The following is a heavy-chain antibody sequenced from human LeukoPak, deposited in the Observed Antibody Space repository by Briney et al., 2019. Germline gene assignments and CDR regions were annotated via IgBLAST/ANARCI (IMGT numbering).Heavy chain of an antibody. J-gene: IGHJ4*02. CDR3: AAQYYYDSSGYYLGY. Sequence: SEALSLTCTVSSGSISSSSYYWGWIRQPPGKGLGWIGSIYYSGSTYYNPSLKGRITISVDTSKNQFSLKLSSVTAADTAVYYCAAQYYYDSSGYYLGYWGQGTLVTVSS. CDR1: SGSISSSSYY. D-gene: IGHD3-22*01. CDR2: IYYSGST. V-gene: IGHV4-39*07.